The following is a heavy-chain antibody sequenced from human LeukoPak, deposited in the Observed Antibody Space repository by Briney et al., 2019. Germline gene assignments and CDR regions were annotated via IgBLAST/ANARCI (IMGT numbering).Heavy chain of an antibody. CDR3: AREFYYGSGSSWFDP. J-gene: IGHJ5*02. D-gene: IGHD3-10*01. CDR1: GGSISSYY. CDR2: IYYSGNT. Sequence: SETPSLTCTVSGGSISSYYWSWIRQPPGKGLEWIGYIYYSGNTNYNPSFKSRVTISVDMSKKQFSLKLSSVTAADTAVYYCAREFYYGSGSSWFDPWGQGTLVTVSS. V-gene: IGHV4-59*01.